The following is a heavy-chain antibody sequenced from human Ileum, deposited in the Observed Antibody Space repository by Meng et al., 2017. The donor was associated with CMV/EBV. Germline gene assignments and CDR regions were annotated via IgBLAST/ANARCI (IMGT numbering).Heavy chain of an antibody. V-gene: IGHV1-2*02. CDR1: GYTFTGYT. J-gene: IGHJ4*02. D-gene: IGHD2/OR15-2a*01. CDR3: ARGGQGNTAFHY. CDR2: IHPNSGGT. Sequence: QLQVVQSGAEMKKPGAYVKVSCKASGYTFTGYTMHWVRQAPGQGLEWMGWIHPNSGGTNYAQKFQGRVTMTRDTSISTAYMELSRLTSDDTAVYYCARGGQGNTAFHYWGQGTLVTVSS.